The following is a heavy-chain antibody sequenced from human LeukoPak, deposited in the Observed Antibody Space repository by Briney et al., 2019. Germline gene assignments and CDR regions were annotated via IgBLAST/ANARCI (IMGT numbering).Heavy chain of an antibody. CDR1: GGTFSSYA. CDR3: ALGNSYERRVYYYMDV. Sequence: ASVKVSCKASGGTFSSYAISWVRQAPGQGLEWMGGIIPIFGTANYAQKFQGRATITADESTSTAYMELSSLRSEDTAVYYCALGNSYERRVYYYMDVWGKGTTVTISS. V-gene: IGHV1-69*13. J-gene: IGHJ6*03. D-gene: IGHD5-18*01. CDR2: IIPIFGTA.